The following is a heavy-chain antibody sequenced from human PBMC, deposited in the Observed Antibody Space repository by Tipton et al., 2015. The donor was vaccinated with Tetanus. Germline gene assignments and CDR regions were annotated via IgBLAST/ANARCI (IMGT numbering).Heavy chain of an antibody. Sequence: GLVKPSETLSLTCSVSGGSVNSGTYYWSWIRQPPGKGLEWLGDIYYGGVTQYNPSLESRVTISMDTSKNQVSLRLTSVTAADTAIYYCAREVPAAGHFDSWGQGTLVTVSS. J-gene: IGHJ4*02. D-gene: IGHD2-2*01. CDR3: AREVPAAGHFDS. CDR1: GGSVNSGTYY. V-gene: IGHV4-61*01. CDR2: IYYGGVT.